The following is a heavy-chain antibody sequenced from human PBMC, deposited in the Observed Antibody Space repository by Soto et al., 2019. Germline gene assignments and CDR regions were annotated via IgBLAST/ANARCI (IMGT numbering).Heavy chain of an antibody. CDR3: ARDLWGYCGTDCYPLDV. Sequence: PSETLSLTCTVSGRSISGYYWSWIRQPPGNGLEWIGYMYNTGSTVYNPSFKSRVTISVDTSKNQFSLKLNSVTAADTVVYYCARDLWGYCGTDCYPLDVWGQGTTVTVS. CDR2: MYNTGST. D-gene: IGHD2-21*02. V-gene: IGHV4-59*01. CDR1: GRSISGYY. J-gene: IGHJ6*02.